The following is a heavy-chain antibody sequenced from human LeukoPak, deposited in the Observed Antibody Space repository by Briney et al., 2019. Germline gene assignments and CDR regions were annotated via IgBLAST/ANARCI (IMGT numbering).Heavy chain of an antibody. CDR2: IYTSGST. Sequence: SETLSLTCTVSGGSITSYYWSWIRQPPGKELEWIGYIYTSGSTNYNPSLKSRVTISVDTSRNQFSLKLTSVTAADTAVYYCARQGGYSSPFSVWGKGTTVAVSS. V-gene: IGHV4-4*09. CDR3: ARQGGYSSPFSV. J-gene: IGHJ6*04. CDR1: GGSITSYY. D-gene: IGHD6-6*01.